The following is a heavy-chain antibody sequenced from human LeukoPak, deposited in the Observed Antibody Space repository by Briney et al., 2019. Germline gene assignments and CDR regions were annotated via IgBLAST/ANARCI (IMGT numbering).Heavy chain of an antibody. Sequence: GGSLRLSCAASGFAFSSYAMSWVRLAPGKGLEWISYISRTGNRIYYADSVKGRFTISRDSAKNSLYLQMNSLRAEDTAVYYCARGPYSSNWYVDYWGQGTLVTVAS. CDR2: ISRTGNRI. D-gene: IGHD6-13*01. V-gene: IGHV3-48*03. CDR1: GFAFSSYA. CDR3: ARGPYSSNWYVDY. J-gene: IGHJ4*02.